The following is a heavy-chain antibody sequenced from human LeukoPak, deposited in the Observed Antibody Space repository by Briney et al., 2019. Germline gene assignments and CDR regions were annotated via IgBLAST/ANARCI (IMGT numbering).Heavy chain of an antibody. J-gene: IGHJ4*02. CDR3: ARATVTTQENDY. Sequence: KPSETLSLTCTVSGGSISSSSYYWGWIRQPPGKGLEWIGSIYHSGSTYYNPSLKSRVTISVDTSKNQFSLKLSSVTAADTAVYYCARATVTTQENDYWGQGTLVTVSS. D-gene: IGHD4-11*01. V-gene: IGHV4-39*07. CDR2: IYHSGST. CDR1: GGSISSSSYY.